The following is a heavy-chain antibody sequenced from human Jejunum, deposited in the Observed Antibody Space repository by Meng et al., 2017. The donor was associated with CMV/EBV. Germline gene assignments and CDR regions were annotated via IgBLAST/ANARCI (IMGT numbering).Heavy chain of an antibody. CDR1: GFTVSDAW. V-gene: IGHV3-74*01. CDR3: ARDLTGIRDY. CDR2: INTDGSIT. D-gene: IGHD2-8*02. Sequence: VQLGESGGGLVKPGGSLRLSCAASGFTVSDAWMSWVRQAPGKGPEWVSRINTDGSITSYADSVKGRFTISRDNAKNTLYLQMNSLRAGDSAVYYCARDLTGIRDYWGQGTLVTVSS. J-gene: IGHJ4*02.